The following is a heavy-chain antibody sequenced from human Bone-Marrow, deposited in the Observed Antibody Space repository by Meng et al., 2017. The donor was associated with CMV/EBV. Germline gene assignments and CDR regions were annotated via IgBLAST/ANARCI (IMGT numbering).Heavy chain of an antibody. CDR1: GGSISSGDYY. D-gene: IGHD1-26*01. CDR3: AKIGSFTYYYYGMDV. J-gene: IGHJ6*02. Sequence: ETLSLTCTVSGGSISSGDYYWSWVRQAPGKGLEWVSVIYSGGSTYYADSVKGRFTISRDNSNNILFLQMDSLGAEDTAVYYCAKIGSFTYYYYGMDVWGQGTTVTVSS. CDR2: IYSGGST. V-gene: IGHV3-53*01.